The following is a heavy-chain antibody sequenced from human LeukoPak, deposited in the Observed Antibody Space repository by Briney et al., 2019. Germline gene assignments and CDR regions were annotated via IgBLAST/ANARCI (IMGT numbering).Heavy chain of an antibody. CDR3: ARVTHAYCGGDCNQEWDY. Sequence: ASVKVSCKASGYTFTSYAMNWVRQAPGQGLEGMGWINTNTGNPTYAQGFTGRFVFSLDTSVSTAYLQISSLKAEDTAVYYCARVTHAYCGGDCNQEWDYWGQGTLVTVSS. CDR2: INTNTGNP. D-gene: IGHD2-21*02. V-gene: IGHV7-4-1*02. J-gene: IGHJ4*02. CDR1: GYTFTSYA.